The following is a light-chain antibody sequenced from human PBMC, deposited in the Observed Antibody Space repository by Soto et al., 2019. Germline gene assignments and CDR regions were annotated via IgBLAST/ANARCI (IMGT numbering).Light chain of an antibody. V-gene: IGKV1-9*01. CDR1: QDVSSY. CDR3: QHLSSYPIT. J-gene: IGKJ5*01. Sequence: DIQLTQSPSFLSASVGDRVTITCRASQDVSSYLASYQQKPGRAPKLLIYAASTFLSGVPSRFSGTGSGAEFTLTITSPQPEDFATYYCQHLSSYPITFGQGTRLEIK. CDR2: AAS.